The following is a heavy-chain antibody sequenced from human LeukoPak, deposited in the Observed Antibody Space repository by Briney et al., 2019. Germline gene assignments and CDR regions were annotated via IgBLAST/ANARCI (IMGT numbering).Heavy chain of an antibody. J-gene: IGHJ3*02. Sequence: ASVKVSCKASGYTFTSYGISWVRQAPGQGLEWMGWINPNSGGTNYAQKFQGRVTMTRDTSISTAYMELSRLRSDDTAVYYCARDWGGYCSGGSCQDAFDIWGQGTMVTVSS. CDR3: ARDWGGYCSGGSCQDAFDI. CDR2: INPNSGGT. V-gene: IGHV1-2*02. D-gene: IGHD2-15*01. CDR1: GYTFTSYG.